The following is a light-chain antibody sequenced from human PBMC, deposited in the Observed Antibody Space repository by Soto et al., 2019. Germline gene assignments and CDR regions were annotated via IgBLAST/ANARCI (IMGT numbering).Light chain of an antibody. V-gene: IGKV1-39*01. CDR1: QSISSY. CDR2: GAS. Sequence: DIQTTQSPSSLSASVGDRVTITCRASQSISSYLNWYQQKPGKAPKLLIYGASSLQSGVPSRFSGSGSGTEFTLTISSLQPEDFAAFYCQQSYTTPITFGQGTRLELK. CDR3: QQSYTTPIT. J-gene: IGKJ5*01.